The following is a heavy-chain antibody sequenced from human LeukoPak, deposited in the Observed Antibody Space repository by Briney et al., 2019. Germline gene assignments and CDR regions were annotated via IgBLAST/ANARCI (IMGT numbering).Heavy chain of an antibody. CDR3: ARHGGRAAAGWGDNWFDP. D-gene: IGHD6-13*01. CDR2: IYHSGSS. J-gene: IGHJ5*02. V-gene: IGHV4-59*08. CDR1: GGSLSSYY. Sequence: SETLSLTCTVSGGSLSSYYWSWIRQPPGKGLEWIGYIYHSGSSNHNPSLKSRVTISVDTSKKQFSLKLSSVTAADTTVYYCARHGGRAAAGWGDNWFDPWGQGTLVTVSS.